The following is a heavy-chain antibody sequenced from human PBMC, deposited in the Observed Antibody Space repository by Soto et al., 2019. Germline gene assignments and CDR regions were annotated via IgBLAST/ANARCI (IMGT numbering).Heavy chain of an antibody. V-gene: IGHV3-7*01. J-gene: IGHJ4*02. Sequence: EVQLVESGGGLVQPGGSLRLSCAASGVTFSSYWMSWVRQAPGKGLEWVANIKQDGSEKYEVDSVKGRFTISRDNAKNSLYLQMNSLRAEDTAVYYCAIQRNYYGSGSLNGAFDYWGQGTLVTVSS. CDR1: GVTFSSYW. CDR3: AIQRNYYGSGSLNGAFDY. CDR2: IKQDGSEK. D-gene: IGHD3-10*01.